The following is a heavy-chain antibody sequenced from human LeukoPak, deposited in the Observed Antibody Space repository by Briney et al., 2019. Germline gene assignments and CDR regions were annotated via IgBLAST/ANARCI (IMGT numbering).Heavy chain of an antibody. CDR1: GGSFSGYY. CDR3: ARRYGSGSYGY. V-gene: IGHV4-34*01. Sequence: PSETLSLTCAVYGGSFSGYYWSWIRQPPGKGLDWIGEINHSGSTNYDPSLTSRVTISVDTSKNQFSLKLSSVTAADTAVYYCARRYGSGSYGYWGQGTLVTVSS. CDR2: INHSGST. D-gene: IGHD3-10*01. J-gene: IGHJ4*02.